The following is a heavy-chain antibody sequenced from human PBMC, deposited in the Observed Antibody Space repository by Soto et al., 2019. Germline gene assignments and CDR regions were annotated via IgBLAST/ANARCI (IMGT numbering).Heavy chain of an antibody. CDR2: ISGSGGST. CDR1: GFTFSSYA. V-gene: IGHV3-23*01. CDR3: AKMVRGEGYYYYGMEV. J-gene: IGHJ6*02. Sequence: SGGSLRLSCGASGFTFSSYAMSWVRQAPGKGLEWVSAISGSGGSTYYADSVKGRFTISRDNSKNTLYLQMNSLRAEDTAVYYCAKMVRGEGYYYYGMEVWGQGTTVTVSS. D-gene: IGHD3-10*01.